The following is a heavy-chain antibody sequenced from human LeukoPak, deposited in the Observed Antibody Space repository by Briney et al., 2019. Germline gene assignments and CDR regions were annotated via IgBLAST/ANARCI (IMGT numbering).Heavy chain of an antibody. Sequence: GGSLRLSCAASGFTVSSNYMSWVRQAPGKGLEWVSVIYSGGSTYYADSVKGRFTISRDNSKNTLYLQMNSLRAEDTAVYYCARASGKYYDFWSGYYTVPVPYGMDVWGRGTTVTVSS. V-gene: IGHV3-66*01. CDR1: GFTVSSNY. D-gene: IGHD3-3*01. CDR3: ARASGKYYDFWSGYYTVPVPYGMDV. CDR2: IYSGGST. J-gene: IGHJ6*02.